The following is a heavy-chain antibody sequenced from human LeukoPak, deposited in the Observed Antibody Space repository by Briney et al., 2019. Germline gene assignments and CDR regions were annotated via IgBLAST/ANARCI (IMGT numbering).Heavy chain of an antibody. D-gene: IGHD3-3*01. Sequence: SETLSLTCAVSGYSISSIYYWGWIRQPPGKGLEWIGSVYQSGSTYYNPSLKSRVTISVDTSRSQFSLKLNSVTAADTAVYYCARDRSGASGGYYYMDVWGKGTTVTVSS. CDR3: ARDRSGASGGYYYMDV. CDR1: GYSISSIYY. V-gene: IGHV4-38-2*02. CDR2: VYQSGST. J-gene: IGHJ6*03.